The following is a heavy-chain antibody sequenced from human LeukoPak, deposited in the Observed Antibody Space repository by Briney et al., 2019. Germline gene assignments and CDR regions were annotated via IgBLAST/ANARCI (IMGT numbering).Heavy chain of an antibody. V-gene: IGHV3-21*04. D-gene: IGHD2-15*01. CDR3: TRLCPYCSGGSSLWRATGNY. CDR1: GFTFSSYS. CDR2: ISSSSSYI. Sequence: GGSLRLSCAASGFTFSSYSMNWVRQAPGKGLEWVSSISSSSSYIYYADSVKGRFTISRDNAKNSLYLQMNSLRAEDTAVYYCTRLCPYCSGGSSLWRATGNYWGQGTLVTVSS. J-gene: IGHJ4*02.